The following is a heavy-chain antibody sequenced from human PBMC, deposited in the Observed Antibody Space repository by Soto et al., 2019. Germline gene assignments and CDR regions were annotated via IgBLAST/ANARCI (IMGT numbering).Heavy chain of an antibody. CDR1: GFMFNIYG. D-gene: IGHD6-19*01. J-gene: IGHJ4*02. CDR2: MSYDGTNE. V-gene: IGHV3-30*19. Sequence: GGSLRLSCAASGFMFNIYGMNWVRRAPGKGLEWVAVMSYDGTNEYYADSVKGRFTISRDNSKSTVYLQMNSLTPEDTALYYCARKWGTYSSASLDYWVLGTLVTVSS. CDR3: ARKWGTYSSASLDY.